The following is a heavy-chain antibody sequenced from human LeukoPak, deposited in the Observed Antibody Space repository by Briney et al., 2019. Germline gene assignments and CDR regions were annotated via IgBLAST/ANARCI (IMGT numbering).Heavy chain of an antibody. D-gene: IGHD6-19*01. J-gene: IGHJ4*02. CDR1: GGSFSGYS. Sequence: SETLSLTCAVHGGSFSGYSWHWIRQSPGKGLEWIGEINRSGTTNYNESLKSRVTMSVDTSKNQFSLKVTSATAADTAVYYCARGSWYSSGVWPVFDHWGQGTLITVSS. V-gene: IGHV4-34*01. CDR3: ARGSWYSSGVWPVFDH. CDR2: INRSGTT.